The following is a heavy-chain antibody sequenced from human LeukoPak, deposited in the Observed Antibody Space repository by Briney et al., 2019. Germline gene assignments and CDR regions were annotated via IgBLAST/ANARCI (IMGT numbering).Heavy chain of an antibody. CDR3: ARFRTWGDKAFDY. D-gene: IGHD2-21*02. CDR2: IGTTSGAI. J-gene: IGHJ4*02. V-gene: IGHV3-48*01. CDR1: GSTFSSYW. Sequence: GGSLRLSCVDSGSTFSSYWMSWVRQAPGKGLEWVSYIGTTSGAIYYADSVKGRFTISRDSAKNSLYLQMNSLRAEDTAVYYCARFRTWGDKAFDYWGQGTLVTVSS.